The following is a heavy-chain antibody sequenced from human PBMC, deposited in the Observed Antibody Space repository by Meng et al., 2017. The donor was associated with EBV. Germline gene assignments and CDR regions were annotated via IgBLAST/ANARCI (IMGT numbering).Heavy chain of an antibody. CDR3: ARGGIAVAGTGDY. D-gene: IGHD6-19*01. V-gene: IGHV1-2*06. J-gene: IGHJ4*02. CDR1: GYTFTGYY. CDR2: SNPNSSGT. Sequence: QGQLVQSGAEVKKPGASMKGSCKASGYTFTGYYMHWVRQSPGQGLEWMGRSNPNSSGTNYAQKFQGRVTMTRDTSISTAYMELSRLRSDDTAVYYCARGGIAVAGTGDYWGQGTLVTISS.